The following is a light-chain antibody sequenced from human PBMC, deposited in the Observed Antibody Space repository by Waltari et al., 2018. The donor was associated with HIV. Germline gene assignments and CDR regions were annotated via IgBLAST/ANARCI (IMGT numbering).Light chain of an antibody. CDR2: DNI. CDR1: SSNIGATFD. V-gene: IGLV1-40*01. J-gene: IGLJ2*01. CDR3: QLFDPSLSAVV. Sequence: QSVLTQQPSVSGAPGQRVSIYCTSNSSNIGATFDVHWYQQLPGTAPKPLIFDNINRHSGVPGRFPCSRSGPAASLAISRLHAEDEADYYCQLFDPSLSAVVFGGGTKLTVL.